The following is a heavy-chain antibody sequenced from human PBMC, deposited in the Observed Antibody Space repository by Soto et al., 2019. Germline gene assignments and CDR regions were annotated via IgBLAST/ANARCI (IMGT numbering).Heavy chain of an antibody. J-gene: IGHJ6*02. D-gene: IGHD6-6*01. CDR2: IYPGDSDT. V-gene: IGHV5-51*01. CDR3: ARGGEYSSSSGYYYYGMDV. Sequence: LKISCKGSGYSFTSYWIGWVRQMPGKGLEWMGIIYPGDSDTRYSPSFQGRVTMTRNTSISTAYMELSSLRSEDTAVYYCARGGEYSSSSGYYYYGMDVWGQGTTVTVSS. CDR1: GYSFTSYW.